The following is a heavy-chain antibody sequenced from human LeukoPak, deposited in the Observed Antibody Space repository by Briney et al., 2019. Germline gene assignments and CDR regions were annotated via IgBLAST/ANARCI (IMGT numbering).Heavy chain of an antibody. CDR2: ISSSSSTI. CDR1: GFTFSSYS. J-gene: IGHJ4*02. CDR3: ATRQLGYCSSTSCSSPDY. D-gene: IGHD2-2*01. Sequence: GGSLRLSCAASGFTFSSYSMNWVRQAPGKGLEWVSYISSSSSTIYYADSVKGRFTISRDNAKNSLYLQMNSLRDEDTAVYYCATRQLGYCSSTSCSSPDYWGQGTLVTVFS. V-gene: IGHV3-48*02.